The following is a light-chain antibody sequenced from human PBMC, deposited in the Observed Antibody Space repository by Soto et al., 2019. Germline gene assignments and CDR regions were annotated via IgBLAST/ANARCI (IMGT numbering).Light chain of an antibody. J-gene: IGKJ1*01. V-gene: IGKV1-5*01. CDR3: QHYASYPPT. CDR1: QSVNNW. CDR2: DAS. Sequence: DIQMTQSPSTLSSSVGDRVALTCRASQSVNNWLAWYQLKPGKAPKLLIYDASTLESGVPSRFSGSGSGTDFTLTISRLQPDDFVTYYCQHYASYPPTFGQGTKVEIK.